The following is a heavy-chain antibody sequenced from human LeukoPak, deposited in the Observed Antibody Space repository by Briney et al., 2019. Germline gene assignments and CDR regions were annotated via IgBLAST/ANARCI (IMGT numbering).Heavy chain of an antibody. D-gene: IGHD2-21*02. V-gene: IGHV1-8*01. J-gene: IGHJ4*02. CDR3: ASSDPCGGDCWVDY. CDR2: MNPNSGNT. CDR1: GYTFTSYD. Sequence: ASVKVSCKASGYTFTSYDINWVRQATGQGLEWMGWMNPNSGNTGYAQKFQGRVTMTRNTSISTAYMKLSSLRSEDTAVYYCASSDPCGGDCWVDYWGQGTLVTVSS.